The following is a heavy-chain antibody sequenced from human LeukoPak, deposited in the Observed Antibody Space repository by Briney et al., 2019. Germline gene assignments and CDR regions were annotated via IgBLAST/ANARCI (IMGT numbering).Heavy chain of an antibody. D-gene: IGHD3-3*01. J-gene: IGHJ4*02. V-gene: IGHV3-21*01. CDR1: GFPFSSYS. Sequence: GSLSLSCAASGFPFSSYSMNWVRQAPGKGLEWVSSISSSSSYIYYADSVKGRLTISRDNAKNSLYLQMNSLRAEDTAVYYCARAGRFLEWLASGFFDYWGQGTLVTVSS. CDR3: ARAGRFLEWLASGFFDY. CDR2: ISSSSSYI.